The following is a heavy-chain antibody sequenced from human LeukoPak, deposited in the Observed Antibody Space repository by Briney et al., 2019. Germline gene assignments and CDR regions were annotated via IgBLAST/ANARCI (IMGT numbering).Heavy chain of an antibody. CDR2: IIPIFGTA. CDR3: ARERGDSSGYTPPYFDY. V-gene: IGHV1-69*05. CDR1: EYTFTGYY. Sequence: SVKVSCKASEYTFTGYYMHWVRQAPGQGLEWMGRIIPIFGTANYAQKFQGRVTITTDESTSTAYMELSSLRSEDTAVYYCARERGDSSGYTPPYFDYWGQGTLVTVSS. J-gene: IGHJ4*02. D-gene: IGHD3-22*01.